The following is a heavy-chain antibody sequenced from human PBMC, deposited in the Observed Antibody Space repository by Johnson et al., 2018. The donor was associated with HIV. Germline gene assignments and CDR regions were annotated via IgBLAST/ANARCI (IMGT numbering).Heavy chain of an antibody. D-gene: IGHD6-6*01. J-gene: IGHJ3*02. Sequence: QVQLEESGGGVVQPGRSLRLSCAASGFTFSSYAMHWVRQAPGKGLEWVAVISYDGSNKYYADSVKGRFTISRDNSKNSLYLQRNSLRAEDTALYYCAREPRIAAFRDAFDIWGQGTMVTVSS. CDR3: AREPRIAAFRDAFDI. CDR1: GFTFSSYA. V-gene: IGHV3-30*04. CDR2: ISYDGSNK.